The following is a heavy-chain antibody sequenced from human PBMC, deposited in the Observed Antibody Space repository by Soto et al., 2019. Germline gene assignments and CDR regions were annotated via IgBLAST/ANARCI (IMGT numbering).Heavy chain of an antibody. CDR1: GGSISSYY. V-gene: IGHV4-59*08. D-gene: IGHD3-22*01. CDR3: ARHFLLYYYDSSGYYLRDAFDI. CDR2: ISYSGST. Sequence: SETLSLTCTVSGGSISSYYWSWIRQPPGKGLEWIGYISYSGSTNYNPSIKSRVTISVDTSKNQFSLKLSSVTAADTAVYYCARHFLLYYYDSSGYYLRDAFDIWGQGTMVTVSS. J-gene: IGHJ3*02.